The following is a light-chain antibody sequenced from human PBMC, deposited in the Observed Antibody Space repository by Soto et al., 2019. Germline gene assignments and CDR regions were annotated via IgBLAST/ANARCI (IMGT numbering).Light chain of an antibody. CDR3: QQYNNWPFT. CDR1: QSVGNN. Sequence: EIVLTQSPATLSLSPGERATLSCRASQSVGNNLAWYQQKPGQAPRLLIYGASTRATGIPARFSGSGSGTAFTLTISSLQSEDFAVYYCQQYNNWPFTFGGGTKVDIK. V-gene: IGKV3-15*01. CDR2: GAS. J-gene: IGKJ4*01.